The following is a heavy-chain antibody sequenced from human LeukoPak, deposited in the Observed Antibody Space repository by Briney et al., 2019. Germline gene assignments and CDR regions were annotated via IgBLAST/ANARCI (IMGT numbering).Heavy chain of an antibody. CDR1: GFTFDDYA. D-gene: IGHD3-10*01. CDR2: ISWNSGSI. CDR3: AKDYYGSGSYPLDY. J-gene: IGHJ4*02. V-gene: IGHV3-9*01. Sequence: GGSLRLSCAASGFTFDDYAMHWVRQAPGKGLEWVSGISWNSGSIGYADSVKGRFTISRDNAKNSLYLQMNSLRAEDTALYYCAKDYYGSGSYPLDYWGQGTLVTVSS.